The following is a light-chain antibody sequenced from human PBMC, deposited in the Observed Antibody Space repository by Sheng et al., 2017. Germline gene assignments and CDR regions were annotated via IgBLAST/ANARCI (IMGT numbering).Light chain of an antibody. Sequence: EIVMTQSPATLSVSPGDRVTLSCRASQTVTRSLAWYQQRPGQAPRLLIYGASTRATGVPARFSGGGSGTEFTLTISSLQSEDFAVYYCQQYSDWPLFGGGTKVQLK. CDR1: QTVTRS. CDR3: QQYSDWPL. CDR2: GAS. J-gene: IGKJ4*01. V-gene: IGKV3-15*01.